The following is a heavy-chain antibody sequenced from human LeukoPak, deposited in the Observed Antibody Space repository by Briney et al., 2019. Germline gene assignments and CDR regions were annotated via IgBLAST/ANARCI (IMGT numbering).Heavy chain of an antibody. D-gene: IGHD6-13*01. Sequence: SETLSLTCTVSGGSISSSSYYWGWIRQPPGRGLEWIGSIYYSGSTYYNPSLKSRVTISVDTSKNQFSLKLSSVTAADTAVYYCARGHLRTRIAAAGIGYWGQGTLVTVSS. CDR1: GGSISSSSYY. CDR2: IYYSGST. V-gene: IGHV4-39*07. J-gene: IGHJ4*02. CDR3: ARGHLRTRIAAAGIGY.